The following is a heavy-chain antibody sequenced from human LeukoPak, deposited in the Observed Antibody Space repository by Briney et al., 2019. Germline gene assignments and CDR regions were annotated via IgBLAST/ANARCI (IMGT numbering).Heavy chain of an antibody. J-gene: IGHJ5*02. CDR1: GGSFSGYY. Sequence: SETLSLTCAVYGGSFSGYYWSWIRQPPGKGLEWIGEINHSGSTNYNPSLKSRVTISVDTSKNQFSLKLSSVTAADTAVYYCARLLWFGESQWFDPWGQGTLVTVSS. V-gene: IGHV4-34*01. CDR3: ARLLWFGESQWFDP. CDR2: INHSGST. D-gene: IGHD3-10*01.